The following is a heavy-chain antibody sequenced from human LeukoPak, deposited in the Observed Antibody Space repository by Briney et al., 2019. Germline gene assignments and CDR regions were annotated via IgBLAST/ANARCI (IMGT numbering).Heavy chain of an antibody. V-gene: IGHV3-30*18. J-gene: IGHJ6*02. Sequence: PGGSLRLSCAASGFTFSSYGMHWVRQAPGKGLEWVAVISYDGSNKYYADSVKGRFTISRDNSKNTLYLQMNSLRAEDTAVYYCAKIPGFGSADYYYYGMDVWGQGTTVTVSS. CDR2: ISYDGSNK. CDR1: GFTFSSYG. CDR3: AKIPGFGSADYYYYGMDV. D-gene: IGHD3-10*01.